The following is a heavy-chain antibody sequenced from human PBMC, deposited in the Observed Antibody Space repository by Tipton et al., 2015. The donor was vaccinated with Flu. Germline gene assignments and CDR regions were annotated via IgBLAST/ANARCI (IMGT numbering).Heavy chain of an antibody. CDR1: GGSISSYY. J-gene: IGHJ3*02. V-gene: IGHV4-4*07. D-gene: IGHD3-9*01. CDR3: AGYFDWLGAFDI. Sequence: LSCTVSGGSISSYYWSWIRQPAGKGLEWIGRIYTSGSNNYNPSLKSRDTMSVDTSKNQFSLKLSSVTAADTAVYYWAGYFDWLGAFDIWGQGTMVTVSS. CDR2: IYTSGSN.